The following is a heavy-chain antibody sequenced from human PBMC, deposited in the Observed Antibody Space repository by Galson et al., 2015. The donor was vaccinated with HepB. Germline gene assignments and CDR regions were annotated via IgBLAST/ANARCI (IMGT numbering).Heavy chain of an antibody. CDR1: GYTFTRHY. D-gene: IGHD3-3*01. Sequence: SVKVSCKASGYTFTRHYMHWVRQAPGQGLDWMGIINPGDGSTRYAQKFQGRVTMTRDTSTSTVYVELSSLRSEDTAVYYCARPYYDLWSGYYFSSLDLWGQGTLVTVSS. J-gene: IGHJ5*02. CDR3: ARPYYDLWSGYYFSSLDL. V-gene: IGHV1-46*03. CDR2: INPGDGST.